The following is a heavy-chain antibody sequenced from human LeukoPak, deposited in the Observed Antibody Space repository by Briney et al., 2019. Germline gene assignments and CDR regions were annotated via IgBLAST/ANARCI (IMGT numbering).Heavy chain of an antibody. D-gene: IGHD4-17*01. V-gene: IGHV1-69*13. CDR3: ARGLHGDYGYFDY. Sequence: ASVKVSCKASGGTFSSYASSWVRQAPGQGLEWMGGVIPMFATANYAPKFQDRVTITADESTSTAYMELRSLRSEDTAVYHCARGLHGDYGYFDYWGQGTLVTVSS. J-gene: IGHJ4*02. CDR2: VIPMFATA. CDR1: GGTFSSYA.